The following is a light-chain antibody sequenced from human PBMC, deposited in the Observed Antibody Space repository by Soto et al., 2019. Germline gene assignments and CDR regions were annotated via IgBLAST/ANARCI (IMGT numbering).Light chain of an antibody. CDR3: QQFYTTPLT. Sequence: DIVMTQSPESLAVSPGERATIVCKSSQSVLYSSDNKNYLAWYQQKPGKPPRLLISWASIRESGVPDRFSGSGSGTAFTLTISSLQAEDVAVYYCQQFYTTPLTFGGGTKVDIK. CDR1: QSVLYSSDNKNY. J-gene: IGKJ4*01. CDR2: WAS. V-gene: IGKV4-1*01.